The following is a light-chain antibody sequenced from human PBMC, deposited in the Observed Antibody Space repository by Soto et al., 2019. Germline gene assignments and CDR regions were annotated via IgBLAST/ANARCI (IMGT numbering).Light chain of an antibody. CDR1: SSNIGSNT. CDR3: VAWDDSLNGSSYV. Sequence: QAVVTQPPSASGTPGQRVTISCSGSSSNIGSNTVNWYQQLPGTAPKLLIYSNNQRPSGVPDRFSGSKSGTSASLAISGLQSEDEADYYCVAWDDSLNGSSYVFGTGTKLTVL. V-gene: IGLV1-44*01. J-gene: IGLJ1*01. CDR2: SNN.